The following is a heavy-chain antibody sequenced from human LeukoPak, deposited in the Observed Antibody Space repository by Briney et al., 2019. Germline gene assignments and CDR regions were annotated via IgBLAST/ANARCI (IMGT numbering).Heavy chain of an antibody. CDR2: IYYSGST. D-gene: IGHD6-19*01. Sequence: TSETLSLTCTVSGGSISSSSYYWGWIRQPPGKGLEWIGSIYYSGSTYYNPSLKSRVTISVDTSKNQFSLKLSSVTAADTAVYYCARVDHPSGSGWVNWYFDLWGRGTLVTVSS. J-gene: IGHJ2*01. CDR3: ARVDHPSGSGWVNWYFDL. V-gene: IGHV4-39*07. CDR1: GGSISSSSYY.